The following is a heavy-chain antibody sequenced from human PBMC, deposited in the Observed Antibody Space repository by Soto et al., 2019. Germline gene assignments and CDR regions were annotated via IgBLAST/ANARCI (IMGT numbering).Heavy chain of an antibody. Sequence: TVVGGSIIDLFWRWIRQNTGRGLESIGYIYYSGSTSYNPSLKSRVTISVDTSKNQFSLQLSSLTAAYSAVYYCARPSYTRVWYHALDIWGQGTMVTGSS. CDR3: ARPSYTRVWYHALDI. CDR2: IYYSGST. D-gene: IGHD3-16*01. V-gene: IGHV4-59*08. CDR1: GGSIIDLF. J-gene: IGHJ3*02.